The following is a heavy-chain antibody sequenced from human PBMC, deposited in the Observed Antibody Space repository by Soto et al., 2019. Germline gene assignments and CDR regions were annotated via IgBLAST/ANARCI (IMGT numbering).Heavy chain of an antibody. J-gene: IGHJ4*02. D-gene: IGHD2-15*01. CDR2: MNPNSGNT. CDR1: GYTFTSHD. Sequence: ASVKVSCKASGYTFTSHDINWVRQATGQGLEWMGWMNPNSGNTGYAQKFQGRVTMTEDTSTDTAYMELSSLRSEDTAVYYCATRSGGSLDFDYWGQGTLVTVSS. V-gene: IGHV1-8*01. CDR3: ATRSGGSLDFDY.